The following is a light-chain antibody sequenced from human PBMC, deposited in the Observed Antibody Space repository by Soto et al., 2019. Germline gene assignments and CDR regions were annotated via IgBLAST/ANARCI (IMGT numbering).Light chain of an antibody. J-gene: IGLJ1*01. CDR2: DVI. CDR1: SSDVGAYIY. V-gene: IGLV2-11*01. Sequence: QSVLAQPRSVSGSPGQSVTFSCTGTSSDVGAYIYVSWCQQHPGKAPKLIIFDVIKRPSGVPDRFSGSKSGNTASLTISGLQAEDEADYYCCSYAGSYPHVFGTGTKVTVL. CDR3: CSYAGSYPHV.